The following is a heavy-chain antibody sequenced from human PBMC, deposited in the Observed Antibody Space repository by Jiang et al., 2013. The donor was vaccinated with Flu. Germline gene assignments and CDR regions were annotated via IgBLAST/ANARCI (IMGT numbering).Heavy chain of an antibody. CDR1: GGSFSGYY. CDR2: INHSGST. V-gene: IGHV4-34*01. CDR3: ARRDCSGGSCYGPRYNWFDP. J-gene: IGHJ5*02. D-gene: IGHD2-15*01. Sequence: LLKPSETLSLTCAVYGGSFSGYYWSWIRQPPGKGLEWIGEINHSGSTNYNPSLKSRVTISVDTSKNQFSLKLSSVTAADTAVYYCARRDCSGGSCYGPRYNWFDPWGQGTLVTVSS.